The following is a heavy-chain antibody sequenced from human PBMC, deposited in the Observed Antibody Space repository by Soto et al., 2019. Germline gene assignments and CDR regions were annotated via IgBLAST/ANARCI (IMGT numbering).Heavy chain of an antibody. D-gene: IGHD2-15*01. CDR1: SASISSGGYY. J-gene: IGHJ6*02. CDR3: ARVGYCSGGSCYGYYYYYGMDV. Sequence: SETLSLTCTVSSASISSGGYYWSWIRQHPGKGLEWIGYIYYGGSTYYNPSLESRVTISVDTSKNQFSLKLNSVTAADTAVYYCARVGYCSGGSCYGYYYYYGMDVWGQGTTVTVSS. V-gene: IGHV4-31*03. CDR2: IYYGGST.